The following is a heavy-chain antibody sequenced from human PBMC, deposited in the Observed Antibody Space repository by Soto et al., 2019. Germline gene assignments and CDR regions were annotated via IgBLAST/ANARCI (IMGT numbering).Heavy chain of an antibody. D-gene: IGHD3-22*01. Sequence: SETLSLTCTVSGGSVSSGDYYWTWIRQSPGKGLECIGFIYNGGDTYYNPSLKSRVTMSLDTSKNQFSLKLSSVTAADTAVYYCARVHLSYYYDSSGYYLFDYWGQGTLVTVSS. V-gene: IGHV4-30-4*01. J-gene: IGHJ4*02. CDR3: ARVHLSYYYDSSGYYLFDY. CDR2: IYNGGDT. CDR1: GGSVSSGDYY.